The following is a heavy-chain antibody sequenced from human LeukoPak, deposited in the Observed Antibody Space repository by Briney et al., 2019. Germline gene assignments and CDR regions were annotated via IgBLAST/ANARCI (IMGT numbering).Heavy chain of an antibody. J-gene: IGHJ5*02. CDR1: GGTFSSYA. Sequence: SVKVSCKASGGTFSSYAISWVRQAPGQGLEWMGRIIPIFGTANYAQKFQGRVTITTDESTSTAYMELSSLRSEDTAVYYCARVVGGATGNNWFDPWGQGTLVTVSP. V-gene: IGHV1-69*05. CDR2: IIPIFGTA. CDR3: ARVVGGATGNNWFDP. D-gene: IGHD1-14*01.